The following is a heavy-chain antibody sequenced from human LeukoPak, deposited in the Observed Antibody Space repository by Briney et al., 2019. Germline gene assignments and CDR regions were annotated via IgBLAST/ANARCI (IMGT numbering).Heavy chain of an antibody. V-gene: IGHV4-4*07. CDR3: ARAGTGYSSSWFRAFDI. J-gene: IGHJ3*02. Sequence: SETLSLTCTVSGGSISSYYWSWIRQPAGKGLEWIGRIYTSGRTNYNPSLKSRVTMSVGTSKNQFSLKLSSVTAADTAVYYCARAGTGYSSSWFRAFDIWGQGTMVTVSS. CDR1: GGSISSYY. CDR2: IYTSGRT. D-gene: IGHD6-13*01.